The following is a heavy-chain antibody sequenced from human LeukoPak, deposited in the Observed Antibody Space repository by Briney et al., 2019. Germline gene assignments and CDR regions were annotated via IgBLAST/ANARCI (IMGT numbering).Heavy chain of an antibody. J-gene: IGHJ4*02. V-gene: IGHV1-2*02. CDR1: GYTFTSYG. CDR3: ARQYYYGSGSYFDY. Sequence: ASVKVSCKASGYTFTSYGISWVRQAPGQGLEWMGWINPNSGGTNYAQKFQGRVTMTRDTSISTAYMELSRLRSDDTAVYYCARQYYYGSGSYFDYWGQGTLVTVSS. CDR2: INPNSGGT. D-gene: IGHD3-10*01.